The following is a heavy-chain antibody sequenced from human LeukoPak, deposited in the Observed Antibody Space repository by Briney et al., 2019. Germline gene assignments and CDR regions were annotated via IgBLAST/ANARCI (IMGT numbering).Heavy chain of an antibody. V-gene: IGHV4-39*01. CDR1: GGSIRSNNFS. J-gene: IGHJ4*02. Sequence: SETLSLTCSVSGGSIRSNNFSWDWIRQPPGKGLEWIGSFSYGGTTYFNPSLKSRVTMSVDTSKNQFSLKVTSVTAADTAVYCCARRTAGARTAHFDYWGQGILVTVSS. D-gene: IGHD6-19*01. CDR3: ARRTAGARTAHFDY. CDR2: FSYGGTT.